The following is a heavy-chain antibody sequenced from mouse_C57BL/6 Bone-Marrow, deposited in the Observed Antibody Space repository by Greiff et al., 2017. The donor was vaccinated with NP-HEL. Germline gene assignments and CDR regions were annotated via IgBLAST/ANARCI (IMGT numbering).Heavy chain of an antibody. Sequence: VQLQQSVAELVRPGASVKLSCTASGFNIQNTYMHWVKQRPEQGLEWIGRIDPANGNTKYAPKFQGKATITADTSSNTAYLQLSSLTSEDTAIYYCARGNCYAMDYWGQGTSVTVSS. CDR1: GFNIQNTY. CDR2: IDPANGNT. J-gene: IGHJ4*01. V-gene: IGHV14-3*01. D-gene: IGHD4-1*01. CDR3: ARGNCYAMDY.